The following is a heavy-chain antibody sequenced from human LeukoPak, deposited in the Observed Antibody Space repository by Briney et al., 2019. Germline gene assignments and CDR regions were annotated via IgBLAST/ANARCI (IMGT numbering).Heavy chain of an antibody. V-gene: IGHV6-1*01. Sequence: SQTLSLTCVISGDSVSSNSAAWNWIRHSPWRGLEWLGRTYYRSKWYNDYALSVNSRITINPDTSKNQFSLQLNSVTPEDTAVYYCARGPQVVGYFYIDVWDKGSTVTVSS. J-gene: IGHJ6*03. CDR2: TYYRSKWYN. D-gene: IGHD2-15*01. CDR1: GDSVSSNSAA. CDR3: ARGPQVVGYFYIDV.